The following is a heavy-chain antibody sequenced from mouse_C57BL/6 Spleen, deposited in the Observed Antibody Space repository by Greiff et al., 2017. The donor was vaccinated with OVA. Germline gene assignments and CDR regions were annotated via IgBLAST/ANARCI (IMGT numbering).Heavy chain of an antibody. CDR2: IYPGSGST. J-gene: IGHJ2*01. CDR1: GYTFTSYW. D-gene: IGHD1-1*01. V-gene: IGHV1-55*01. CDR3: AREGVITTVVATRGY. Sequence: QVQLKQPGAELVKPGASVKMSCKASGYTFTSYWITWVKQRPGQGLEWIGDIYPGSGSTNYNEKFKSKATLTVDTSSSTAYMQLSSLTSEDSAVYDCAREGVITTVVATRGYWGQGTTLTVSS.